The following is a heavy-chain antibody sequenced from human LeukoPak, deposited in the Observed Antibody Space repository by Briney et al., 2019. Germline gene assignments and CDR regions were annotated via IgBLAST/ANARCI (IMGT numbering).Heavy chain of an antibody. CDR3: ARGHYDFWSGYPRWFDS. CDR2: INHSGST. J-gene: IGHJ5*02. CDR1: GGSFSGYY. V-gene: IGHV4-34*01. D-gene: IGHD3-3*01. Sequence: SETLSLTCAVYGGSFSGYYWSWIRQPPGKGLEWIGEINHSGSTNYNPSLKSRVTISVDTSKNQFSLKLSSVTAADTAVYYCARGHYDFWSGYPRWFDSWGQGTLVTVSS.